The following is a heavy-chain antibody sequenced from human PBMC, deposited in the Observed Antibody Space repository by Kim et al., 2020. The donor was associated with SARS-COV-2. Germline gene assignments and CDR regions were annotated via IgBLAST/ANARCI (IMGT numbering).Heavy chain of an antibody. D-gene: IGHD3-16*01. CDR3: GSLSTAYVWEKFDY. CDR1: GFTFSSYW. V-gene: IGHV3-74*01. CDR2: VNSDGSST. Sequence: GGSLRLSCVASGFTFSSYWMHWVRQAPGKGLVWVSRVNSDGSSTSYADSVKGRFTISRDNARNTLYLQMNSLRAEDTAVYYCGSLSTAYVWEKFDYWGQGTLFTVSA. J-gene: IGHJ4*02.